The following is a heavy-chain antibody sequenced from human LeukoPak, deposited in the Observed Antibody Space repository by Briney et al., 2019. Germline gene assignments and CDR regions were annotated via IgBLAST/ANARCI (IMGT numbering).Heavy chain of an antibody. J-gene: IGHJ4*02. D-gene: IGHD3-22*01. Sequence: GGSLRLSCSASGFTFSTYWMSWVRQAPGKGLVWVSHINSDGNSINYADSVMGRFTISRDNAKNTLYLQMNSLRVEDSAVYYCAREGDDSSGSYQDYWGQGTLVTVSS. CDR3: AREGDDSSGSYQDY. CDR1: GFTFSTYW. CDR2: INSDGNSI. V-gene: IGHV3-74*01.